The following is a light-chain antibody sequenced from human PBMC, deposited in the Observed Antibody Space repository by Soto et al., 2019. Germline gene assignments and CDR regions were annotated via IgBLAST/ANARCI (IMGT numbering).Light chain of an antibody. CDR2: GAT. CDR3: QQYNNSPEYT. V-gene: IGKV3-20*01. CDR1: QSVTSRH. Sequence: EIVLTQSPGTLSLSPGERATLSCKASQSVTSRHLAWYQQKPGQAPRLLIYGATSRATGIPDRFSGSGSGTDFTLTISRQEPEDFAVYFCQQYNNSPEYTFGQGTKLEIK. J-gene: IGKJ2*01.